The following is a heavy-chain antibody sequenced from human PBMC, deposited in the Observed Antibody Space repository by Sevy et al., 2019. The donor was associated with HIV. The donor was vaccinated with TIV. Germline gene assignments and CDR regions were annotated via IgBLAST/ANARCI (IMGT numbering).Heavy chain of an antibody. CDR1: GYKFSDYW. J-gene: IGHJ5*02. V-gene: IGHV5-51*01. Sequence: GESLKISCKGSGYKFSDYWIGWVRQMPGKGLEWMGIIYPDASDTRYSPSFQGQVTLLVDKSINTAYLQWTSLKASDTAMYCCARRGSVELPARGWFDPWGQGTLVTVSS. D-gene: IGHD3-16*01. CDR2: IYPDASDT. CDR3: ARRGSVELPARGWFDP.